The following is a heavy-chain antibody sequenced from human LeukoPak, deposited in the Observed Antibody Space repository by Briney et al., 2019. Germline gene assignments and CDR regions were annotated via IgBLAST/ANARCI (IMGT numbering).Heavy chain of an antibody. CDR2: ISTNGGST. D-gene: IGHD1-26*01. CDR1: GFTFSVYP. Sequence: GGSLRLSCAASGFTFSVYPMAWVRQAPGKGLKWVSGISTNGGSTYYADSVKGRFTISRDNSKNTLYLQMSSLRAEDTAMYYCAKEPTRFSGTYHGWGQGTLVTVS. J-gene: IGHJ4*02. CDR3: AKEPTRFSGTYHG. V-gene: IGHV3-23*01.